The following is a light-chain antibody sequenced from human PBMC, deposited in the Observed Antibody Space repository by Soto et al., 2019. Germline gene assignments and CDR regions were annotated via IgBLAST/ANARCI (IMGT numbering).Light chain of an antibody. Sequence: QLVLTQPRSVSGSPGQSVTISCTGTSSDVGGYNYVSWYQQHPGKAPKLMIYDVTKRPSGVPDRFSGSKSGNTASLTISGLQAEDEADYYCFSYAGSYTFGVFGTGTKLTVL. CDR3: FSYAGSYTFGV. CDR2: DVT. V-gene: IGLV2-11*01. J-gene: IGLJ1*01. CDR1: SSDVGGYNY.